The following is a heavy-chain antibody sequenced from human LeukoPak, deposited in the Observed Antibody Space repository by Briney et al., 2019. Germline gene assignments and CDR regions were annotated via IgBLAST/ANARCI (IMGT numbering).Heavy chain of an antibody. V-gene: IGHV4-39*01. Sequence: PSETLSLTCTVSGGSISSSSYYWGWIRQPPGKGLEWIGSIYYSGSTYYNPSLKSRVTISVDTSKNQFSLKLSSVTAADTAVYYCARLRTVVVVVAATPRIFDYWGQGTLVTVSS. J-gene: IGHJ4*02. D-gene: IGHD2-15*01. CDR2: IYYSGST. CDR1: GGSISSSSYY. CDR3: ARLRTVVVVVAATPRIFDY.